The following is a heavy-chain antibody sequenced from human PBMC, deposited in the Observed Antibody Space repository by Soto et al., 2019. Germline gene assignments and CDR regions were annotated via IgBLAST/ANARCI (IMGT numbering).Heavy chain of an antibody. CDR2: IYWNDDK. V-gene: IGHV2-5*01. D-gene: IGHD1-26*01. CDR3: AHSEWYSGSPPYGMDV. CDR1: GFSLSTSGVG. Sequence: QITLKESGPTLVKPTQTLTLTCTFSGFSLSTSGVGVGWIRQPPGKALEWLALIYWNDDKRYSPSLKSRLTITKDTSKNQVVLTMTNMDPVDTATYYCAHSEWYSGSPPYGMDVWGQGTTVTVSS. J-gene: IGHJ6*02.